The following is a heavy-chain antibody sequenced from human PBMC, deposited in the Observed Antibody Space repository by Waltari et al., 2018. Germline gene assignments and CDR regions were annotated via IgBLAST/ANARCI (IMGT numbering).Heavy chain of an antibody. V-gene: IGHV4-59*01. Sequence: QVQLQESGPGLVKPSETLSLTCTVSGGSIRSYYWSWIRQPPGKGLEWIGYIYYSGSTNYNPSLKSRVTISVDTSKNQFSLKLSSVTAADTAVYYCARAPLVRSGIYWVWGYFDLWGRGTLVTVSS. D-gene: IGHD3-10*01. CDR3: ARAPLVRSGIYWVWGYFDL. J-gene: IGHJ2*01. CDR1: GGSIRSYY. CDR2: IYYSGST.